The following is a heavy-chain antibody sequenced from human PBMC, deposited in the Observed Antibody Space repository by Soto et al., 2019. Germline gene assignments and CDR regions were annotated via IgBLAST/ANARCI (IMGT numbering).Heavy chain of an antibody. D-gene: IGHD2-21*01. Sequence: TLSLTCAVSGGSISSGGYSWSWIRQLPGKGLEWIASIKYSGTTFYNPSLKSRVTLSVDTSKNQFALKLSSVTAADTAVYYCPIVVVSNLRNWFDPWGQGTLVTVSS. CDR2: IKYSGTT. J-gene: IGHJ5*02. CDR1: GGSISSGGYS. V-gene: IGHV4-30-2*03. CDR3: PIVVVSNLRNWFDP.